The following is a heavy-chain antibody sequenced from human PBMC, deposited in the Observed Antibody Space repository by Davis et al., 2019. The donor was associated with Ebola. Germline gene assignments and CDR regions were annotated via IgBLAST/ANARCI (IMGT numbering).Heavy chain of an antibody. CDR2: ISSSSSYI. D-gene: IGHD3-3*01. Sequence: PGGSLRLSCAASGFTFSSYSMNWVRQAPGKGLEWVSSISSSSSYIYYADSVKGRFTISRDNAKNSLYLQMNSLRAEDTAVYYCARSDYDFWSGTFDYWGQGTLVTVSS. J-gene: IGHJ4*02. CDR1: GFTFSSYS. CDR3: ARSDYDFWSGTFDY. V-gene: IGHV3-21*01.